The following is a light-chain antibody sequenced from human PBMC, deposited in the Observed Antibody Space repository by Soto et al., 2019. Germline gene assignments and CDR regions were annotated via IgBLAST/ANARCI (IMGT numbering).Light chain of an antibody. V-gene: IGLV4-69*01. Sequence: QPVLTQSPSASASLGASVKLTCTLSSGHSSYAIAWHQQQPEKGPRYLMTLDSDGSHTKGDAIPDRFSGSSSGAERYLTSSSLQSEDEADYYCQTWGTGIHVVFGGGTKLTVL. CDR2: LDSDGSH. J-gene: IGLJ2*01. CDR3: QTWGTGIHVV. CDR1: SGHSSYA.